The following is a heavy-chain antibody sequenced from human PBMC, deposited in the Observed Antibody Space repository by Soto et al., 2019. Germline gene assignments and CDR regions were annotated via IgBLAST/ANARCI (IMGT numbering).Heavy chain of an antibody. Sequence: VQLVESGGGVVQPGRSLRLSCAASGFTFSDHAMHWVRQAPGKGLEWVAVVSHDGRNTHYADSVKGRFTISRDSSKNTVSLEMTSLRAEDTAVYSCAKGGRQWLVTSDFNYWGQGALVTVSS. CDR3: AKGGRQWLVTSDFNY. D-gene: IGHD6-19*01. CDR2: VSHDGRNT. V-gene: IGHV3-30*18. CDR1: GFTFSDHA. J-gene: IGHJ4*02.